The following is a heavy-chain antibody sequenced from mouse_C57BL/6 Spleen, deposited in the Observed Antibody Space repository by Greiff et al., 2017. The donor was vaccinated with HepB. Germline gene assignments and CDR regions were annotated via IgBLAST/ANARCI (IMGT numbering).Heavy chain of an antibody. J-gene: IGHJ2*01. Sequence: LQESGPELVKPGASVTISCKASGYAFSSSWMNWVKQRPGKGLEWIGRIYPGDGDTNYNGKFKGKATLTADKSSSTAYMQLSSLTSEDSAVCFRARSGGILRSLDYWGQGTTLTVSS. CDR1: GYAFSSSW. V-gene: IGHV1-82*01. CDR2: IYPGDGDT. D-gene: IGHD1-1*01. CDR3: ARSGGILRSLDY.